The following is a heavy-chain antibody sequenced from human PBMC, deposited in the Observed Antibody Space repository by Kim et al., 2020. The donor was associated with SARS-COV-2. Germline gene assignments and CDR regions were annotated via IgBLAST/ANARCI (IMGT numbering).Heavy chain of an antibody. CDR2: NYYSGST. CDR3: SLGFDY. CDR1: GVSISGYY. V-gene: IGHV4-59*01. J-gene: IGHJ4*02. Sequence: SETLSLTCTVSGVSISGYYWSWIRQPPGKGLEWIGYNYYSGSTNYNPSLKSRVTISADTSKNQFSLKLSSVTAADTAVYYCSLGFDYWGQGTLVTVPS.